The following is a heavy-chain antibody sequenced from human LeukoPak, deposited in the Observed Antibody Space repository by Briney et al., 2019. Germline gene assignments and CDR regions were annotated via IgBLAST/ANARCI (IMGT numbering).Heavy chain of an antibody. CDR3: ARDVDFAFDI. V-gene: IGHV3-48*02. Sequence: PGGSLRLSCLASGFTFSPYSMNWVRQAPGKGLEWIAYIRSGGPIFYADSVRDRFAISRDNAKNSLYLQMNSLRDEDTAVYYCARDVDFAFDIWGQGTTVTVSS. J-gene: IGHJ3*02. D-gene: IGHD3/OR15-3a*01. CDR2: IRSGGPI. CDR1: GFTFSPYS.